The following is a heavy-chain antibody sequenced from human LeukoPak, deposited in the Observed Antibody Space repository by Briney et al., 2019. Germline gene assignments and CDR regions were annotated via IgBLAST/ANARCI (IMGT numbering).Heavy chain of an antibody. D-gene: IGHD6-13*01. J-gene: IGHJ4*02. CDR3: ARHAGGISATGTRPFDY. V-gene: IGHV4-39*01. Sequence: SETLSLTCTVSGASFSSSTYYWGWNRQPPGKGLEWIGSIYYSGSTYYNPSLKSRVTMSVDTSKNQFSLKLSSVTAADTAVYYCARHAGGISATGTRPFDYWGQGTLVTVSS. CDR2: IYYSGST. CDR1: GASFSSSTYY.